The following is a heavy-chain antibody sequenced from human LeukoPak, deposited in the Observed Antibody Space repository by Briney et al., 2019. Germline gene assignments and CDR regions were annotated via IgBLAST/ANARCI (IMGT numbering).Heavy chain of an antibody. J-gene: IGHJ3*02. CDR1: GGSFSGYY. D-gene: IGHD6-13*01. Sequence: PSETLSLTCAVYGGSFSGYYWSWIRQPPGKGLEWIGEINHSGSTNYNPSLKSRVTISVDTSKNQFSLKLSSVTAADTAVYYCARLGYSSSDGAFDIWGQGTMVTVSS. V-gene: IGHV4-34*01. CDR3: ARLGYSSSDGAFDI. CDR2: INHSGST.